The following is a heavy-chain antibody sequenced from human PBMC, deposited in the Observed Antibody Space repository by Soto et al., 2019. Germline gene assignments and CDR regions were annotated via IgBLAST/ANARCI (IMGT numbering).Heavy chain of an antibody. Sequence: EVQLVQSGAEVKKPGESLRISCKGSGYSFTSYWISWVRQMPGKGLEWMGRIDPSDSYTNYSPSFQGHVTISADKSISTAYLQWSSLKASDTAMYYCASHRITMTAYYYGMDVWGQGTTVTVSS. CDR1: GYSFTSYW. D-gene: IGHD3-22*01. V-gene: IGHV5-10-1*01. CDR2: IDPSDSYT. CDR3: ASHRITMTAYYYGMDV. J-gene: IGHJ6*02.